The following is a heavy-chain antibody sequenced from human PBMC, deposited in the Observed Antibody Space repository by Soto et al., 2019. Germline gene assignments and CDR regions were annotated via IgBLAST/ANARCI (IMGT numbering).Heavy chain of an antibody. Sequence: QVQLQESGPGLVKPSQTLSLTCTVSGGSISSDGYYWSWIRQHPGTGLEWIGYIYYSRSTYYNPSLNSRFTISLDTSKNQFQLKLGSVTAAHTAVYSCAGAAYYRTSFRWFDPCGQGTLVTVSS. CDR1: GGSISSDGYY. D-gene: IGHD3-10*01. J-gene: IGHJ5*02. CDR2: IYYSRST. V-gene: IGHV4-31*03. CDR3: AGAAYYRTSFRWFDP.